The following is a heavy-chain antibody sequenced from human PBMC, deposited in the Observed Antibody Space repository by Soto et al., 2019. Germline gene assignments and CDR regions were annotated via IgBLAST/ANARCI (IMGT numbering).Heavy chain of an antibody. CDR1: GFTFSDYY. Sequence: QVQLVESGGGLVKPGGSLRLSCAASGFTFSDYYMSWIRQAPGKGLEWVSYISSRSDYANHADSVKGRFTISRDNAKNSRYLQRNSLRADDTAMYYCARVRALAADGLDVWGQGTTVTVS. CDR2: ISSRSDYA. J-gene: IGHJ6*02. CDR3: ARVRALAADGLDV. D-gene: IGHD6-19*01. V-gene: IGHV3-11*05.